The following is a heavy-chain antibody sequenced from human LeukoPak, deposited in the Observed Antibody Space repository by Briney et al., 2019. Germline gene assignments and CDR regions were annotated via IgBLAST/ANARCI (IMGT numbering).Heavy chain of an antibody. CDR3: ARGSPTSSVGAPPGLDY. V-gene: IGHV1-2*02. D-gene: IGHD1-26*01. J-gene: IGHJ4*02. CDR1: GYTFTDYC. CDR2: INPNSGGA. Sequence: WASVKVSCKASGYTFTDYCMHWVRQAPGQGLEWMGWINPNSGGASSAQKFQGSVTMTRDTSISTAYMEVSRLRSDDTAVYYCARGSPTSSVGAPPGLDYWGQGTLVTVSS.